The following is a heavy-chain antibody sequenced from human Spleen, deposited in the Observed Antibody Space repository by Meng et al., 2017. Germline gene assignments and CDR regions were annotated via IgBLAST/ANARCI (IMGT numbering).Heavy chain of an antibody. CDR2: INHSGST. D-gene: IGHD3-10*01. Sequence: VHLQQWGAVLSKPADTLSLTCSVSGWSFSRYYWSWIRQPPVKGLEWIGEINHSGSTNYNPSLKSRVTISVDTSKNQFPLKLSSVTAADTAVYYCARGFYYYGSGSYGFDPWGQGTLVAVSS. CDR3: ARGFYYYGSGSYGFDP. CDR1: GWSFSRYY. V-gene: IGHV4-34*01. J-gene: IGHJ5*02.